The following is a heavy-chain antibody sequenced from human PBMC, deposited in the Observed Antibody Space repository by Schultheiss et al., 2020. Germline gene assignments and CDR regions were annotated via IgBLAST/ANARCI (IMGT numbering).Heavy chain of an antibody. CDR2: LYTSGST. Sequence: SETLSLTCAVYGGSFSGYYWSWIRQPPGKGLEWIGRLYTSGSTDYNPSLKSRITMSIDTSKNQFSLKLTSVTAADSAVYYCARITSGWYDEAWGQGTLVTVSS. CDR1: GGSFSGYY. D-gene: IGHD6-19*01. V-gene: IGHV4-59*10. CDR3: ARITSGWYDEA. J-gene: IGHJ5*02.